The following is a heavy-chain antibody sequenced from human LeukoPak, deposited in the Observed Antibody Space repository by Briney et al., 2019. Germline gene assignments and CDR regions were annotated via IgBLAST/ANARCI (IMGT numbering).Heavy chain of an antibody. Sequence: GGSLRLSCEASGFTFGTYGMTWVRQAPGKGLEWVSGITGSSTWTYYADSVKGRFTISRDNSKNTLQLQMHSLRAEDTAMYYCARELVSLGTGYFDLWGRGTLVTVSS. CDR3: ARELVSLGTGYFDL. V-gene: IGHV3-23*01. CDR2: ITGSSTWT. J-gene: IGHJ2*01. D-gene: IGHD7-27*01. CDR1: GFTFGTYG.